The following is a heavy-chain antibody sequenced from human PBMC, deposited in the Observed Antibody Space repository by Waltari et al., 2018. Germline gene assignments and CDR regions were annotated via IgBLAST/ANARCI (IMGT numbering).Heavy chain of an antibody. V-gene: IGHV1-69*12. CDR1: VCPFSKYA. CDR3: AREGPRGYSFGYFDY. CDR2: NIPVSGTP. Sequence: QVQLVQSGAEVKKPGSSMKVSCKTSVCPFSKYAISWVRQAPGQGLEWMGGNIPVSGTPNYAQKFQGRVTITADESTSTVFMELSSLRSEDTAIYYCAREGPRGYSFGYFDYWGQGTLVTVSS. D-gene: IGHD5-18*01. J-gene: IGHJ4*02.